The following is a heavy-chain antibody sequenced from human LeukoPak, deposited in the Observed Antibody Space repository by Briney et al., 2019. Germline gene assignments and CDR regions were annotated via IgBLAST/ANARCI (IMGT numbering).Heavy chain of an antibody. CDR3: ARGPPPYGANFDY. D-gene: IGHD4-17*01. CDR1: GGSISSYY. CDR2: IYYSGST. Sequence: PSETLSLTCTVSGGSISSYYWSWIRQPPGKGLEWIGYIYYSGSTNYNPSLKSRVTISVDTSKNQFSLKLSSVTAADTAVYYRARGPPPYGANFDYWGQGTLVTVSS. J-gene: IGHJ4*02. V-gene: IGHV4-59*01.